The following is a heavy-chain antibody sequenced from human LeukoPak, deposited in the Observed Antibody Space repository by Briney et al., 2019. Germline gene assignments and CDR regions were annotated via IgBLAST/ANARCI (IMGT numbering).Heavy chain of an antibody. CDR2: ISSSSSHM. V-gene: IGHV3-21*01. D-gene: IGHD6-19*01. Sequence: GGSLRLSCAASGFTFGTYSMNWVRQAPGKGLEWISSISSSSSHMYYADSVRGRFTISRDNAKNSLYLRMNSPRVEDTAVYYCARDPGAGDVWGQGTTVTVSS. CDR3: ARDPGAGDV. CDR1: GFTFGTYS. J-gene: IGHJ6*02.